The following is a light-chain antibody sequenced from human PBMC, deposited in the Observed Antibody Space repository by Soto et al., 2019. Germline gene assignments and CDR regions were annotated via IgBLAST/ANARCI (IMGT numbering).Light chain of an antibody. CDR2: DAS. J-gene: IGKJ2*01. CDR3: QQYGSSPYT. V-gene: IGKV3-20*01. Sequence: EIVLTQSPGTLSLSLGERATLSCRASQSVSSGYLAWYQQKPGQAPRLLLYDASNRATGIPDRFSGSGSGTDFTLTISRLEPEDFAVYSFQQYGSSPYTFGQGTKLDI. CDR1: QSVSSGY.